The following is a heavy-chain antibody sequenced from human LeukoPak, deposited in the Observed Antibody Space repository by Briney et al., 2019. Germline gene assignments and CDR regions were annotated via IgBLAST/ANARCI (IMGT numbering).Heavy chain of an antibody. V-gene: IGHV4-34*01. CDR1: GGSFSGYY. Sequence: SETLSLTCAVYGGSFSGYYWSWIPQPPGKGLEWIGEINHSGSTNYNPSLKSRVTISVDTSKNQFSLKLSSVTAADTAVYYCASLDYWGQGALVTVSS. CDR2: INHSGST. J-gene: IGHJ4*02. CDR3: ASLDY.